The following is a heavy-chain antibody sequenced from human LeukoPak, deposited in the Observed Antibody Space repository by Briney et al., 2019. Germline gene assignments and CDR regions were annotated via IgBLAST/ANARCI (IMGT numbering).Heavy chain of an antibody. CDR2: IYTGGST. V-gene: IGHV4-4*09. J-gene: IGHJ6*03. CDR3: ARRAYSSSWYSQDYYYYMDV. Sequence: PSETLSLTCTVSGGSISSYYWSWIRQPPGKGLEWIGYIYTGGSTNYNPSLKSRVTISVDTSKNQFSLKLSSVTAAGTAVYYCARRAYSSSWYSQDYYYYMDVWGKGPTVTVSS. CDR1: GGSISSYY. D-gene: IGHD6-13*01.